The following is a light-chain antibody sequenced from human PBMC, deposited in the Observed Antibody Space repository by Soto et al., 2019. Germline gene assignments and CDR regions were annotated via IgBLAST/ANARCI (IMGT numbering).Light chain of an antibody. CDR2: DAS. J-gene: IGKJ4*01. CDR3: QQYNHWPLT. V-gene: IGKV3D-15*01. Sequence: EIVMTQSPATLSVSPGERATLSCRASQSVSSKLAWYQQKPGQAPRLLIYDASTRATDIPARFSGSGSGTEFTLTISSLQSEDFVVYYCQQYNHWPLTFGGGTKVEIK. CDR1: QSVSSK.